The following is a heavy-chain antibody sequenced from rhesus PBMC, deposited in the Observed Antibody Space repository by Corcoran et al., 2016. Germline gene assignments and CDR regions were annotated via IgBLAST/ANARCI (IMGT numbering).Heavy chain of an antibody. V-gene: IGHV2-174*01. CDR1: GFSICTSGLG. Sequence: QVTLKESGPALVKPTQTLPLTCTFSGFSICTSGLGVAWIRQPPVKALEWLELIHWDDDKYYSTSLKSRLTISKENSKNQVVLTMTKMDPVDTATYYCARRRGVAAPFDYWGQGVLVTVSS. CDR2: IHWDDDK. J-gene: IGHJ4*01. CDR3: ARRRGVAAPFDY. D-gene: IGHD2-33*01.